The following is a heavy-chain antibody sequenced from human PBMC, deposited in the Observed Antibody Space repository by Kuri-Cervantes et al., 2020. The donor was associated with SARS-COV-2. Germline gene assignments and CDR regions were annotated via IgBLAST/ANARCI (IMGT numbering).Heavy chain of an antibody. CDR2: IRSKADGRTT. Sequence: GRFLRLSCTASGFTFGDYAMSWVRQAPGKGLGWVGFIRSKADGRTTEYAASVKGKFTISRDDSNSIAYLQMQSLKTEDTAVSYCTRDKRGDSYGPPDGDYWGQGTLVTVSS. V-gene: IGHV3-49*04. CDR1: GFTFGDYA. J-gene: IGHJ4*02. D-gene: IGHD5-18*01. CDR3: TRDKRGDSYGPPDGDY.